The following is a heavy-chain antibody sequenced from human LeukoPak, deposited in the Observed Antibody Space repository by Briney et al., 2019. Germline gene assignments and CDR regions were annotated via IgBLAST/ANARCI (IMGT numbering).Heavy chain of an antibody. CDR3: ASGSKWLFDY. V-gene: IGHV3-23*01. CDR1: GLTFSNYA. D-gene: IGHD5-12*01. J-gene: IGHJ4*02. Sequence: GGSLRLSCAVSGLTFSNYAMTWVRQAPGKGLEWVSSVLASGGSTLYADSVKGRFTISRDNSKNTLYLQMNSLRAEDTAVYYCASGSKWLFDYWGQGTLVTVSS. CDR2: VLASGGST.